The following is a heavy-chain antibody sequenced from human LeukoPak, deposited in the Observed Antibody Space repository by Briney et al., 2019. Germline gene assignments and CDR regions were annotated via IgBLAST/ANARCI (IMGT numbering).Heavy chain of an antibody. Sequence: GGSLRLSCAASGFTFSSYAMHWVRQAPGKGLEWVAVISYDGSNKYYADSVKGRFTISRDNSKNTLYLQMNSLRAEDTAVYYCARDLINYDILTGYANWFDPWGQGTLVTVSS. CDR2: ISYDGSNK. CDR3: ARDLINYDILTGYANWFDP. J-gene: IGHJ5*02. D-gene: IGHD3-9*01. CDR1: GFTFSSYA. V-gene: IGHV3-30*14.